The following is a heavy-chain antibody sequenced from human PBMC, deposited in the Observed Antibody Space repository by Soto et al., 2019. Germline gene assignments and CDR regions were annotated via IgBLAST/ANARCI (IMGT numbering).Heavy chain of an antibody. CDR1: GFTFSGYA. CDR3: XXXXXXXXXXXHFDY. CDR2: IHGGGNSA. V-gene: IGHV3-23*01. J-gene: IGHJ4*02. Sequence: EVQLLESGGDLVQPGRSLRLSCAASGFTFSGYAMSWVRQAPGKGLEWVSVIHGGGNSAYYADYVNGRLTISRDNSKXXXXXXXXXXXXXXXXXXXXXXXXXXXXXXXHFDYWGQGTLVTVSS.